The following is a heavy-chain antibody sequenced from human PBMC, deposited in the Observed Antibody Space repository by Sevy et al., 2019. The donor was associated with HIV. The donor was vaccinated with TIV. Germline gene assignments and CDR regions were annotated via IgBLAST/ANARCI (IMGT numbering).Heavy chain of an antibody. D-gene: IGHD3-3*01. V-gene: IGHV3-23*01. J-gene: IGHJ5*02. CDR3: AKDGVPYYDFWSGREKWFDP. CDR2: ISGSGGST. Sequence: GGSQRLSCAASGFTFSSYAMSWVRQAPGKGLEWVSAISGSGGSTYYADSVKGRFTISRDNSKNTLYLQMNSLRAEDTAVYYCAKDGVPYYDFWSGREKWFDPWGQGTLVTVSS. CDR1: GFTFSSYA.